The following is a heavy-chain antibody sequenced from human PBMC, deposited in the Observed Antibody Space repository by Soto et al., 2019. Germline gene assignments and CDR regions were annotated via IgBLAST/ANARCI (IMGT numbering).Heavy chain of an antibody. CDR3: ARDVTAGMDAFDI. V-gene: IGHV4-31*03. CDR1: GGSISSGGYY. Sequence: QVQLQESGPGLVKPSQTLSLICTVSGGSISSGGYYWSWIRQHPGKGLEWIGYIYYSGSTYYNPSLKSRVTISVDTSKNQFSLKLSSVTAADTAVYYCARDVTAGMDAFDIWGQGTMVTVSS. D-gene: IGHD1-1*01. CDR2: IYYSGST. J-gene: IGHJ3*02.